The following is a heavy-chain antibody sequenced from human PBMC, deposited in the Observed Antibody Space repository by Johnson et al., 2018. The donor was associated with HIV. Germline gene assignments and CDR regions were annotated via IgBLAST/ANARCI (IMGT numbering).Heavy chain of an antibody. V-gene: IGHV3-74*01. Sequence: VQLVESGGGLVQPGGSLRLSCAVSGFTFNAHWMHWVRQAPGKGLVWVARINNDGGSTSYVDSVTGRFTISRDNSKNTLYLQMNSLRAEDTAVYYCARDHGYCSSTSCYGDDAFDIWGQGTMVTVSS. CDR1: GFTFNAHW. CDR2: INNDGGST. D-gene: IGHD2-2*03. CDR3: ARDHGYCSSTSCYGDDAFDI. J-gene: IGHJ3*02.